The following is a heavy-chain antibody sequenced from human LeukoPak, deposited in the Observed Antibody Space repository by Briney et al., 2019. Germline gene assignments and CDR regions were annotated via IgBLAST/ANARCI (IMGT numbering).Heavy chain of an antibody. J-gene: IGHJ4*02. Sequence: SETLSLTCTVSGGSISSYYWSWIRQPPGKGLEWIAYIYHTGSTNYNPSLRSRATISLDTSKRQFSLKLTSVTAADTAMYYCAGAEQQLAPSYYWGQGILVTVS. CDR3: AGAEQQLAPSYY. V-gene: IGHV4-59*12. CDR2: IYHTGST. D-gene: IGHD1-1*01. CDR1: GGSISSYY.